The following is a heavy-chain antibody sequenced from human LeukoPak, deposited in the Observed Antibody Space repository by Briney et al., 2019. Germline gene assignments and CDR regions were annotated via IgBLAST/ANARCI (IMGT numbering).Heavy chain of an antibody. CDR2: INHSGST. CDR1: GGSFSGYY. Sequence: TSETLSLTCAVYGGSFSGYYWSWIRQPPGKGLEWIGEINHSGSTNYNPSLKSRVTISVDTSKNQFSLKLSSVTAADTAVYYCASRANGSGSHYWGQGTLVTVSS. V-gene: IGHV4-34*01. CDR3: ASRANGSGSHY. J-gene: IGHJ4*02. D-gene: IGHD3-10*01.